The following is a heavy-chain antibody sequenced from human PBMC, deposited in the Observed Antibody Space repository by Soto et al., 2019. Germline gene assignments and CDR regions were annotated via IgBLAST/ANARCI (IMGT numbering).Heavy chain of an antibody. Sequence: EVQLLESGGGLVQPGGSLRLSCAASGFTFSSYAMSWVRQAPGKGLEWVSAISGSGGSTYYADSVKGRFTISRDNSKNTLYLQMNSLRAEDTAVYYCAKDRYDFWSGYYTPALEVGWFDPWGQGTLVTVSS. D-gene: IGHD3-3*01. CDR3: AKDRYDFWSGYYTPALEVGWFDP. V-gene: IGHV3-23*01. CDR1: GFTFSSYA. CDR2: ISGSGGST. J-gene: IGHJ5*02.